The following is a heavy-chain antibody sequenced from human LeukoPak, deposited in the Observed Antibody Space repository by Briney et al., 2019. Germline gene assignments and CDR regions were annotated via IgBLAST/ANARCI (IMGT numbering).Heavy chain of an antibody. D-gene: IGHD3-22*01. V-gene: IGHV4-39*01. CDR2: IYYSGST. J-gene: IGHJ3*02. Sequence: SGTLSLTCTVSGGAISSSSYYWGWIRQPPGKGLEWIGSIYYSGSTYYNPSLKSRVTISVDTSKNQFSLKLSSVTAADTAVYYCARQDDSSGPKRAFDIWGQGTMVTVSS. CDR1: GGAISSSSYY. CDR3: ARQDDSSGPKRAFDI.